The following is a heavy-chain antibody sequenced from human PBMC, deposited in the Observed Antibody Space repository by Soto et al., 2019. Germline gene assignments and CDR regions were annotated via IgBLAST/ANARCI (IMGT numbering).Heavy chain of an antibody. J-gene: IGHJ3*02. D-gene: IGHD3-3*01. Sequence: SGPTLVHPTQTLTLTCTFSGFSLSTSGVGVCWIRRPPGKALEWLAIIYWNDDKRYSPSLKSRLTITKDTSKNQVVLTMTNMDPVDTATYYCAHQSGSNGAFHXWGQATMVTVS. CDR1: GFSLSTSGVG. CDR3: AHQSGSNGAFHX. CDR2: IYWNDDK. V-gene: IGHV2-5*01.